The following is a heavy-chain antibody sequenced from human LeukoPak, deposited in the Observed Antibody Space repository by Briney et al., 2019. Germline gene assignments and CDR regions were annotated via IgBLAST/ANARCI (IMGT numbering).Heavy chain of an antibody. V-gene: IGHV3-53*01. CDR3: ARAPAIYASGSFFNV. CDR1: GSTDSSSY. D-gene: IGHD3-10*01. Sequence: GGSLRLSCAVSGSTDSSSYMSWVRQAPGKGLEWVSVIYAGGSTFYADSVKGRFTISRDNSKNTLFLQMNSLRAEDTAVYYCARAPAIYASGSFFNVWGQGTLVTVSS. J-gene: IGHJ4*02. CDR2: IYAGGST.